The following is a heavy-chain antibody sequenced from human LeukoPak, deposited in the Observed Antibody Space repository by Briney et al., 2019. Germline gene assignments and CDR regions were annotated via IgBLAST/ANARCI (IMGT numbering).Heavy chain of an antibody. CDR2: ISSSSSYI. V-gene: IGHV3-21*01. J-gene: IGHJ1*01. Sequence: KTGGSLRLSCAASGFTFSSYSMNWVRQAPGKGLEWVSSISSSSSYIYYADSVKGRSTISRDNAKNTLYLQMNSLRADDTAVYYCARGSPMARAEYFQQWGQGTLVTVSS. D-gene: IGHD2-8*01. CDR3: ARGSPMARAEYFQQ. CDR1: GFTFSSYS.